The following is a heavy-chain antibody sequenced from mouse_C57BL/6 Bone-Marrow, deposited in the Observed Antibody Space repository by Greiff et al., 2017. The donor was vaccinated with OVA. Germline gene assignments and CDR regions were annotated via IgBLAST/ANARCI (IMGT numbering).Heavy chain of an antibody. V-gene: IGHV3-6*01. D-gene: IGHD2-1*01. CDR2: ISYDGSN. Sequence: ESGPGLVKPSQSLSLTCSVTGYSITSGYYWNWIRQFPGNKLEWMGYISYDGSNNYNPSLKNRISITRDTSKNQFFLKLNSVTTEDTATYYCAREGNFVWYFDVWGTGTTVTVSS. CDR1: GYSITSGYY. CDR3: AREGNFVWYFDV. J-gene: IGHJ1*03.